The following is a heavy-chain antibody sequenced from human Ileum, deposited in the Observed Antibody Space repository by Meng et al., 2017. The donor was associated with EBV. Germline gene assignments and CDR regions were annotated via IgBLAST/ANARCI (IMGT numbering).Heavy chain of an antibody. J-gene: IGHJ4*02. CDR1: GGSISGYY. CDR3: ARGGGRYLY. CDR2: IDDSGST. D-gene: IGHD6-19*01. Sequence: QVQLQESGPGLVQPSETLSLTCAVSGGSISGYYWTWVRQPPGKGLEWIGYIDDSGSTNYNPSLKSRVTISRDTSKNQFSLKLSSVTAADTAVYYCARGGGRYLYWGQGTLVTVSS. V-gene: IGHV4-59*01.